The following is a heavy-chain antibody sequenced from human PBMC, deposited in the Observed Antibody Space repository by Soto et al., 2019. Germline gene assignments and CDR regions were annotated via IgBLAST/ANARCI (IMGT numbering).Heavy chain of an antibody. CDR1: GFIASNYA. CDR2: FSGSGGAT. V-gene: IGHV3-23*01. Sequence: SLRLSCAASGFIASNYAMSWVRQAPGKGLGWVSGFSGSGGATFYADSVKGRFTISRDSSKNTIYLQMDRLRADDTAVYYCAKAVGDYWGRGTLVTVSS. D-gene: IGHD1-26*01. CDR3: AKAVGDY. J-gene: IGHJ4*02.